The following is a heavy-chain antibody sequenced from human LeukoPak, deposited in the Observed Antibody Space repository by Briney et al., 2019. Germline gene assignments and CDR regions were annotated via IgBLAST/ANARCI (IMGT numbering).Heavy chain of an antibody. CDR3: ARLEAHDYGDDY. CDR2: INPNSGGT. Sequence: ASVKVSCTASGYTFTGYYMHWVRQAPGQGLEWMGWINPNSGGTNYAQKFQGWVTMTRDTSISTAYMELSRLRSEDTAVYYCARLEAHDYGDDYWGQGTLVTVSS. J-gene: IGHJ4*02. V-gene: IGHV1-2*04. CDR1: GYTFTGYY. D-gene: IGHD4-17*01.